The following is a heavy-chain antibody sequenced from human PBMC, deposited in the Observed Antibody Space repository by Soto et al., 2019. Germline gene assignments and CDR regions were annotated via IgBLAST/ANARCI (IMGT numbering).Heavy chain of an antibody. CDR2: INSTGTIK. Sequence: GGSLRLSCAASGFTFSTYSMNWVRQAPGKGLQWVAYINSTGTIKYYAGSVKGRFTISRDNAKNSLYLQMNSLRAEDTAVYYCARMSSSISPGCWGQGTLVTVSS. D-gene: IGHD2-2*01. V-gene: IGHV3-48*01. CDR3: ARMSSSISPGC. J-gene: IGHJ4*02. CDR1: GFTFSTYS.